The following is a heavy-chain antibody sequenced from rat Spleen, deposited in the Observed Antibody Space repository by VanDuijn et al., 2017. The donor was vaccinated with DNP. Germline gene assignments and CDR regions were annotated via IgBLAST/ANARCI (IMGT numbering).Heavy chain of an antibody. D-gene: IGHD5-1*01. CDR3: ALQLGVFDY. Sequence: EVQLVESGGDLVQPGRSLKLSCVASGFTFNNYWMTWIRQVPGKGLEWVASIISSGTSTYYPDSVKGRFTISRDNAKSTLYLQVNSVSSEDSATFYCALQLGVFDYWGQGVMVTVSS. CDR2: IISSGTST. V-gene: IGHV5-31*01. CDR1: GFTFNNYW. J-gene: IGHJ2*01.